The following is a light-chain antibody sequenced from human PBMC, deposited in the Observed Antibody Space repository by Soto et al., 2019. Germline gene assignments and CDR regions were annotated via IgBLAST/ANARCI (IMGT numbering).Light chain of an antibody. V-gene: IGKV1-33*01. CDR2: DAS. J-gene: IGKJ2*01. CDR3: QQYDNLPYT. Sequence: DSQMRQSLCSLSASVGDRVTITCHASQDINNYLNWYQQKPGKAPKLLIYDASNLETGVPSRLSGSGSGTDFTFTISSLQPEDIASYYCQQYDNLPYTFGQGTKLEIK. CDR1: QDINNY.